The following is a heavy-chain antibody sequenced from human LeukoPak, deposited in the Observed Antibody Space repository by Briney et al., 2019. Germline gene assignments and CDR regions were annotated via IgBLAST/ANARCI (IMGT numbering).Heavy chain of an antibody. CDR3: ARDEN. Sequence: GGSLRLSCAASGFTFSRYWMSWVRQAPGKGLEWVANIKQDGSEKYYVDSVKGRFTISRDDAKNSLYLQMNSLRAEDTAVYYCARDENWGQGTLVTVSS. CDR1: GFTFSRYW. J-gene: IGHJ4*02. CDR2: IKQDGSEK. V-gene: IGHV3-7*01.